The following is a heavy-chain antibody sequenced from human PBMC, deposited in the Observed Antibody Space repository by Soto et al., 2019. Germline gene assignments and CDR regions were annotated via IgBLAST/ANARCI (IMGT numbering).Heavy chain of an antibody. CDR1: GFSLATTGVG. J-gene: IGHJ3*01. CDR3: AHVTITDGGTVGDEAFDV. Sequence: QITLKESGPTEVKPTETLALTCTFSGFSLATTGVGVGWVRQPPGGALEWIAVVYWDDDTRYNPSLETRLTLTKDTPKDQVALTMTDMDFVDTATFYCAHVTITDGGTVGDEAFDVWGQGAVVTVSS. D-gene: IGHD1-20*01. V-gene: IGHV2-5*02. CDR2: VYWDDDT.